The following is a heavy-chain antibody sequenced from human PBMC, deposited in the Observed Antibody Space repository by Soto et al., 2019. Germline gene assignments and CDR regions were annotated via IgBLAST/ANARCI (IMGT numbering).Heavy chain of an antibody. J-gene: IGHJ6*02. D-gene: IGHD4-17*01. CDR1: GGSVSSGTHY. CDR2: IYYSGST. CDR3: ARDPHDYGVPAGGMDV. V-gene: IGHV4-61*01. Sequence: QVQLQESGPGLVKPSETLSLTCTVSGGSVSSGTHYWSWIRQPPGKGLEWIGYIYYSGSTKYNPSLTSRVNISVDTSKNQFALKLSSVTAADTAVYYGARDPHDYGVPAGGMDVWGQGTTVTVSS.